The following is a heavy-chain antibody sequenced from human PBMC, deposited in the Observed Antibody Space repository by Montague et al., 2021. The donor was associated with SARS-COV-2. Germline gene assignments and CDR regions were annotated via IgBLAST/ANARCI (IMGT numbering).Heavy chain of an antibody. J-gene: IGHJ4*02. D-gene: IGHD3-10*01. CDR2: IYYDGST. CDR3: ASRGAGWFGSNPERFDY. V-gene: IGHV4-39*07. CDR1: GGSMRSGSFY. Sequence: SETLSLTCNVSGGSMRSGSFYWGWTRQPPGKGLEWIGSIYYDGSTYYSPSLKRRASMSVDLSNNQFSLNVTDVTAADTAVYYCASRGAGWFGSNPERFDYWGQGTLVTVSS.